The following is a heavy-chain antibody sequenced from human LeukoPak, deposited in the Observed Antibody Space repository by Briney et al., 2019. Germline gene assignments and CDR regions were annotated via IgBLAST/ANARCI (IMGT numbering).Heavy chain of an antibody. J-gene: IGHJ3*01. CDR1: GMSFRHHA. CDR3: TKAVGGGRDAYDV. CDR2: IFDSGAPS. D-gene: IGHD3-16*01. Sequence: PGGSLRLSCVASGMSFRHHAMNWVRQAPGKGLEWVSSIFDSGAPSHYADSVKGRFTISRDNARDTFYLQMENLRAEDSATYYCTKAVGGGRDAYDVWGQGTGVIVSS. V-gene: IGHV3-23*01.